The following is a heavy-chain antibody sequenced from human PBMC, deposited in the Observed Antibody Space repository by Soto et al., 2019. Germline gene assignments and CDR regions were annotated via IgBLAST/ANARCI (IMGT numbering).Heavy chain of an antibody. CDR2: IDLTGNN. CDR1: GASSDRHYHY. J-gene: IGHJ5*02. V-gene: IGHV4-39*01. Sequence: QLLLQESGPGLVRPSETLSLTCTVTGASSDRHYHYWAWIRQPPGKGLEWIGSIDLTGNNYYNPSLRSRVAMSVDTSNSRLSLTLTSVTASDTAVYFCARPQRGRGGGSQFDPWGQGTLITVSS. CDR3: ARPQRGRGGGSQFDP. D-gene: IGHD3-10*01.